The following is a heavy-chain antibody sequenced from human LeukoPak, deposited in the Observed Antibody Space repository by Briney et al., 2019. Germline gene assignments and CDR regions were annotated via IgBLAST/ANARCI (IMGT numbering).Heavy chain of an antibody. V-gene: IGHV3-15*01. D-gene: IGHD3-9*01. Sequence: GGSLRLSCAASGFTFSHAWVSWVRQPPGTGLEWAGHVKSEGDGGAADYAAPVTGRFTISRDDSKTTVYLQMNILKAEDAAVYYCTTERQCDSVTGYYTFDTWGQGTLVTVSS. CDR1: GFTFSHAW. CDR3: TTERQCDSVTGYYTFDT. CDR2: VKSEGDGGAA. J-gene: IGHJ5*02.